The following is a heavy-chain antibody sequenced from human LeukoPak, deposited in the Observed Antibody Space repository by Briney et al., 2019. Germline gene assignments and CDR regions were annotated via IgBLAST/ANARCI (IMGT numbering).Heavy chain of an antibody. V-gene: IGHV3-7*01. CDR3: AREAYCDFWSGYFFDY. CDR2: IKQDGSEK. J-gene: IGHJ4*02. D-gene: IGHD3-3*01. Sequence: GGSLRLSCAASGFTFSSYWMSWVRQAPGKGLEWVANIKQDGSEKYYVDSVKGRFTISRDNAKNSLYLQMNNLRAEDTAVYYCAREAYCDFWSGYFFDYWGQGTLVTVSS. CDR1: GFTFSSYW.